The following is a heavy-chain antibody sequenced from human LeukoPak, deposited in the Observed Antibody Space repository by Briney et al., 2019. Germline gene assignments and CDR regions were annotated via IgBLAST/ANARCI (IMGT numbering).Heavy chain of an antibody. Sequence: APVKVSCKASGYTFTGYYMHWVRQAPGQGLEWMGWINPNSGGTNYAQKFQGRVTMTRDTSISTAYMELSRLRSDDTAVYYCARGFRFRIAAAGTWWFDPWGQGTLVTVSS. D-gene: IGHD6-13*01. CDR1: GYTFTGYY. V-gene: IGHV1-2*02. J-gene: IGHJ5*02. CDR3: ARGFRFRIAAAGTWWFDP. CDR2: INPNSGGT.